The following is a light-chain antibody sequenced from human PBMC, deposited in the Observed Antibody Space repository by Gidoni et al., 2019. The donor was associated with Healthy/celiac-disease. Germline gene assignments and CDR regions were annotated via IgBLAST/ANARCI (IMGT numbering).Light chain of an antibody. Sequence: QSALTQPASVSGSPGQSLTISCPGTSSDVGGYHYVSWYQQHPGKAPKLMIYEVSNRPSGVSNRFSGAKSGNTASLTISGLQAEDEADYYCSSYTSSRAVVCGGGTKLTVL. V-gene: IGLV2-14*01. CDR3: SSYTSSRAVV. J-gene: IGLJ2*01. CDR2: EVS. CDR1: SSDVGGYHY.